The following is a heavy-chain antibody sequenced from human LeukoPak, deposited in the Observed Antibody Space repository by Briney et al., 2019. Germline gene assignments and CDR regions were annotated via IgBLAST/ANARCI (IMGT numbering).Heavy chain of an antibody. V-gene: IGHV3-33*01. D-gene: IGHD2-15*01. CDR3: AREVVGAIDY. J-gene: IGHJ4*02. CDR2: IQYDGGNQ. CDR1: GFTFSTYD. Sequence: PGGSLRLSCTASGFTFSTYDMHWVRQAPGKGLEWMTVIQYDGGNQYYADSVKGRFTISRDNAKNSLYLQMNSLRAEDTAVYYCAREVVGAIDYWGQGTLVTVSS.